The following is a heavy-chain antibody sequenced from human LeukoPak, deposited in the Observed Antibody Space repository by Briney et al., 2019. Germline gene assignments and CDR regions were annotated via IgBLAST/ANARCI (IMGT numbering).Heavy chain of an antibody. CDR3: AKDLNSYDFWSGYIF. CDR2: ISYDGSNK. Sequence: PGRSLRLSCAASGFTFSSYAMHWVRQAPGKGLEWVAAISYDGSNKYYADSVKGRFTISRDNSKNTLYLQMNSLRAEDTAVYYCAKDLNSYDFWSGYIFRGQGTLVTVSS. J-gene: IGHJ4*02. CDR1: GFTFSSYA. D-gene: IGHD3-3*01. V-gene: IGHV3-30*04.